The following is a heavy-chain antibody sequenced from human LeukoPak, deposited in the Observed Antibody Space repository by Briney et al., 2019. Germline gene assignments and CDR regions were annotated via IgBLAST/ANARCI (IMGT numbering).Heavy chain of an antibody. D-gene: IGHD1-26*01. V-gene: IGHV3-23*01. CDR2: IRGSAGNT. Sequence: GGSLRLSCAASGFTFSSYAMSWVRQAPGKGLEWVSAIRGSAGNTDYADSVKGRFTISRDNSKNTLYLQMNSLRAEDTAVYYCARVGWELQYYMDVWGKGTTVTVSS. J-gene: IGHJ6*03. CDR3: ARVGWELQYYMDV. CDR1: GFTFSSYA.